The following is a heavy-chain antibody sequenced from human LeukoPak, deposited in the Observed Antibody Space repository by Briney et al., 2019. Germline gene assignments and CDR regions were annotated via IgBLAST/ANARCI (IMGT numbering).Heavy chain of an antibody. Sequence: GASVKVSCKASEYTFTDYYIHWVRQAPGQGLEWMGWINPNNGGTNYAQKFQDRVTMTRDTSISTAHMEVSSLRTDDTAVYYCTRGSVRYSLDFWGQGTLVTVSS. CDR2: INPNNGGT. D-gene: IGHD1-26*01. V-gene: IGHV1-2*02. CDR1: EYTFTDYY. CDR3: TRGSVRYSLDF. J-gene: IGHJ4*02.